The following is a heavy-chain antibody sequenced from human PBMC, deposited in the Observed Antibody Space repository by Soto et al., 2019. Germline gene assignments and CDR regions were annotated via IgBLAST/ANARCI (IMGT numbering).Heavy chain of an antibody. CDR2: IGTAGDT. CDR3: ARGTSSGYYYMDF. Sequence: EVQLVESGGGLVQPGGSLRLSCAASGFTFSSYDMHWVRQATGKGLEWVSAIGTAGDTYYPGSVKGRFTISRENAKNSLYLQMNSLRAGDTAVYYCARGTSSGYYYMDFWGKGTTVTVSS. CDR1: GFTFSSYD. D-gene: IGHD6-19*01. J-gene: IGHJ6*03. V-gene: IGHV3-13*01.